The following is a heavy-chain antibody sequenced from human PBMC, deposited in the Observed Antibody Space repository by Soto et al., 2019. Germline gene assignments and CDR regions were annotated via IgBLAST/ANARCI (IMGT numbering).Heavy chain of an antibody. D-gene: IGHD7-27*01. V-gene: IGHV4-34*01. J-gene: IGHJ4*02. CDR2: ITHTGTT. Sequence: QVQLQQWGAGLLKPSETLSLTCAVYDGSFSGYYWSWIRQPPGKGLEWIGEITHTGTTNYNPSLKSRVTISVDTSKNQFSLKLSSVTAADTAVYYCARQYPSGVHSLDYWGQGNQVTVSS. CDR3: ARQYPSGVHSLDY. CDR1: DGSFSGYY.